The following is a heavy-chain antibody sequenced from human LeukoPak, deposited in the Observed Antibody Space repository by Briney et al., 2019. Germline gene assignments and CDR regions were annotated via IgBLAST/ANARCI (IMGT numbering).Heavy chain of an antibody. Sequence: GGSLRLSCAASGFTFNNYAMSWVRQAPGKGLEWVSTISGSNDNTYYADSVKGRFTISRDNSKNTLYLQMNSLRADDTALYYCANDFDYWRQGTLVTVSS. CDR2: ISGSNDNT. V-gene: IGHV3-23*01. J-gene: IGHJ4*02. CDR1: GFTFNNYA. CDR3: ANDFDY.